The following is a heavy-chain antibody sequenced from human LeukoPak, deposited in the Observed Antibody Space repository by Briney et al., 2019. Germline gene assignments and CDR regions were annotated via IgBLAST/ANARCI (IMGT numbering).Heavy chain of an antibody. D-gene: IGHD4-23*01. CDR1: GGSINNYY. V-gene: IGHV4-59*01. CDR3: ARDRGGGPGAFDI. Sequence: SETLSLTCTVSGGSINNYYWSWIRQPPGKGLELIGYIFYSGSTDYNPSLKSRVTISVDTSKNQFSLKLNSVTTADTAVYYCARDRGGGPGAFDIWGQGTMVTVSS. CDR2: IFYSGST. J-gene: IGHJ3*02.